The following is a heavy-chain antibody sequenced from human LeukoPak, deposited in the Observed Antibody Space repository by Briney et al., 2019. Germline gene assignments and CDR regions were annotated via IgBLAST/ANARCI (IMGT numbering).Heavy chain of an antibody. D-gene: IGHD5-18*01. CDR3: ARVAYSYGYIDY. Sequence: SQTLSLTCTVSGGSISSGSYYWSWIRQPAGKGLGWIERIYTSGSTNYNPSLKSRVTISVDTSKNQFSLKLSSVTAADTAVYYCARVAYSYGYIDYWGQGTLVTVSS. V-gene: IGHV4-61*02. J-gene: IGHJ4*02. CDR1: GGSISSGSYY. CDR2: IYTSGST.